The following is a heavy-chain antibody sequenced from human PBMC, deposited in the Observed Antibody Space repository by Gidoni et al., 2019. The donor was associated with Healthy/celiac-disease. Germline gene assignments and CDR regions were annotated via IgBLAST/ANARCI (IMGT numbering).Heavy chain of an antibody. V-gene: IGHV4-34*01. CDR2: INHSGST. CDR3: ARSSATRYFQH. CDR1: GGSFSGYY. J-gene: IGHJ1*01. Sequence: QVQLQQWGAGLLKPSETLSLTCAVYGGSFSGYYWSWIRQHPGKGLEWIGKINHSGSTNYNPSLKSRVTISVDTSKNQFSLKMSSVTSADTALYYCARSSATRYFQHWGQGTLVTVSS.